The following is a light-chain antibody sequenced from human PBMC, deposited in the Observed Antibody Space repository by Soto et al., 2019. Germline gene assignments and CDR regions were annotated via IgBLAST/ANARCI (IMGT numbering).Light chain of an antibody. CDR1: TGTVTSGHY. Sequence: QAVVTQEPSLTVSPGGTVTLTCASKTGTVTSGHYPYWVQQRPGQAPRTLIYDTTNRHSWTPGRFSGSLLGGKAALTLSGAQPEDEAEYFCMLHYKAVGLVFGGGTQLTVL. CDR3: MLHYKAVGLV. CDR2: DTT. V-gene: IGLV7-46*01. J-gene: IGLJ3*02.